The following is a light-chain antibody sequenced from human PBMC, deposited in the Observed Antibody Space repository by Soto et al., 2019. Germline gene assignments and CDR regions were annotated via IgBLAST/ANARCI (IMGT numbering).Light chain of an antibody. CDR2: EVT. V-gene: IGLV2-14*01. CDR1: SRDVGAYNF. Sequence: QSALTQPASVSGSLGQSITISCTGTSRDVGAYNFVSWYQQHPGTAPKLIIFEVTNRPSGISCRFSGSRSGITASLSISGLQPEDEGDYYCSSYSSSSPVLFGGGTKVTVL. J-gene: IGLJ2*01. CDR3: SSYSSSSPVL.